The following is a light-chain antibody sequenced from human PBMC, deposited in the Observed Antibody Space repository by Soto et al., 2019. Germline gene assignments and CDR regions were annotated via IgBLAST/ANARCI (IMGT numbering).Light chain of an antibody. V-gene: IGKV3-20*01. CDR1: QSVSGNY. CDR2: DAT. Sequence: EIVVTQAPGTLSLSPGERATLSCRASQSVSGNYWAWCQHKPGQSPRPLMYDATSRVTGIPDRFSGIGSGTDFSLTISSLEPEDCAVYYCQQYGNSPLTFGGGTKGEIK. J-gene: IGKJ4*01. CDR3: QQYGNSPLT.